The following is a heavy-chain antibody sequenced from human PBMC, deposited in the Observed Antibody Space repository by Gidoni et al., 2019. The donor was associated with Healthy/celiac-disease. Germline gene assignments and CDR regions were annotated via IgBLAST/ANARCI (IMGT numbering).Heavy chain of an antibody. D-gene: IGHD1-26*01. Sequence: EVQLLESGGGLVQPGGSLRLSCAASGFTVSSYAMSWVRQAPGKGLEWVSAISGSGGSTYYADSVKGRFTISRDNSKNTLYLQMNSLRAEDTAVYYCAKHAARGVYSGSYHFDYWGQGTLVTVSS. CDR1: GFTVSSYA. J-gene: IGHJ4*02. CDR2: ISGSGGST. CDR3: AKHAARGVYSGSYHFDY. V-gene: IGHV3-23*01.